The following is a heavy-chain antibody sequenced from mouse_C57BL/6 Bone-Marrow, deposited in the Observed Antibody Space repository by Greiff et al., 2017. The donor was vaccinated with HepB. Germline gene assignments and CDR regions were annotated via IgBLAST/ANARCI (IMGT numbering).Heavy chain of an antibody. D-gene: IGHD1-1*01. Sequence: EVQRVESGGGLVKPGGSLKLSCAASGFTFSSYAMSWVRQTPEKRLEWVATISDGGSYTYYPDNVKGRFPISRDNAKNNLYLQMSHLKSEDTAMYYCASTVVATPYYFDYWGQGTTLTVSS. J-gene: IGHJ2*01. V-gene: IGHV5-4*01. CDR2: ISDGGSYT. CDR3: ASTVVATPYYFDY. CDR1: GFTFSSYA.